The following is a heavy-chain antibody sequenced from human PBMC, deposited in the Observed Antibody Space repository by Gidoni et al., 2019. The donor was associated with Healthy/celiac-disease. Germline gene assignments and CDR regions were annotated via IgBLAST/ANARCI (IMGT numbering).Heavy chain of an antibody. CDR2: IIPILGIA. J-gene: IGHJ5*02. V-gene: IGHV1-69*04. Sequence: QVQLVQSGAEVKKPGSSVKVSCKASGGTFSSYAISWVRQAPGQGLEWMGRIIPILGIANYAQKFQGRVTITADKSTSTAYMELSSLRSEDTAVYYCARGEVEYSSSPHWFDPWGQGTLVTVSS. D-gene: IGHD6-13*01. CDR1: GGTFSSYA. CDR3: ARGEVEYSSSPHWFDP.